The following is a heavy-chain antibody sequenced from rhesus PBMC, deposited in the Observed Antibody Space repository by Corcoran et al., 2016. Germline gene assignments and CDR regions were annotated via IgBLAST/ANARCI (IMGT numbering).Heavy chain of an antibody. J-gene: IGHJ4*01. Sequence: QVQLQESGPGLVKPSETLSLTCAVSGGSVSSSNWWSWIRQPPGKGLGWIGYISGISGSTYYNPSLKCRITISTDTSKNQFSLKLSSVTAADTAVYYCARDESLSGSSHYWGQGVLVTVSS. CDR3: ARDESLSGSSHY. D-gene: IGHD6-25*01. V-gene: IGHV4-65*01. CDR1: GGSVSSSNW. CDR2: ISGISGST.